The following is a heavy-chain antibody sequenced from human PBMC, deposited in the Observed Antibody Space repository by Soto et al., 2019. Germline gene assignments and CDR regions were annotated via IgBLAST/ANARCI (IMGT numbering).Heavy chain of an antibody. CDR2: IDPSDSYT. J-gene: IGHJ5*01. Sequence: PGESLKISCKGSGYSFTTSWISWVRQMPGKGLEWMGRIDPSDSYTNYSPSFQGHVTISADKSISTAYLQWSSLKASDTAMYYCARSGYCNDGGGYRLDSWGRGTLVTVSS. V-gene: IGHV5-10-1*01. CDR1: GYSFTTSW. D-gene: IGHD2-15*01. CDR3: ARSGYCNDGGGYRLDS.